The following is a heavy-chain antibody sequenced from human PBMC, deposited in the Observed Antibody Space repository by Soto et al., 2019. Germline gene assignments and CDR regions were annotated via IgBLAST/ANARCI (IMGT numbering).Heavy chain of an antibody. D-gene: IGHD2-15*01. CDR1: GYTFTGYN. CDR2: INPSGGTT. J-gene: IGHJ4*02. CDR3: ARVRGGGSEYFFDY. Sequence: ASVKVSCKASGYTFTGYNVHWVRQAPGQGLEWMAIINPSGGTTYYVQKFEGRVTLTTDTSTSTVYMELSSLRSDDTAVYYCARVRGGGSEYFFDYWGQGTLVTVSS. V-gene: IGHV1-46*01.